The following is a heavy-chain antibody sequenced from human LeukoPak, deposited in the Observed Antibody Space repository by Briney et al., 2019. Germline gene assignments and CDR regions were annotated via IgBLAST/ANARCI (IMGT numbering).Heavy chain of an antibody. CDR3: AMWIQVWKFDY. J-gene: IGHJ4*02. D-gene: IGHD5-18*01. V-gene: IGHV3-33*05. CDR1: GFTFTSYG. Sequence: PRGSLRLSCAASGFTFTSYGVDWVRPAPGEGLGWVAVILYDGSNKYYADSVKGRFTISRDNSKNTLYLQMNSLRAEDTAVYYCAMWIQVWKFDYWGQGTLVTVSS. CDR2: ILYDGSNK.